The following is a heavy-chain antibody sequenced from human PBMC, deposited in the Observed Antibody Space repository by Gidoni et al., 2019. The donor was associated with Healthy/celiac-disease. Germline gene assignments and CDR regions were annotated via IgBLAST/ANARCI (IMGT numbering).Heavy chain of an antibody. Sequence: QVQLQESGPGLVKPSQTLSPTCTVPGGSISSGGYYWRWIRQHPGKGLEWIGYIYYSGSTYYNPSLKSRVTISVDTSKNQFSLKLSSVTAADTAVYYCAREAAVGGVPAADGMFWYFDLWGRGTLVTVSS. CDR1: GGSISSGGYY. J-gene: IGHJ2*01. D-gene: IGHD2-2*01. CDR3: AREAAVGGVPAADGMFWYFDL. V-gene: IGHV4-31*03. CDR2: IYYSGST.